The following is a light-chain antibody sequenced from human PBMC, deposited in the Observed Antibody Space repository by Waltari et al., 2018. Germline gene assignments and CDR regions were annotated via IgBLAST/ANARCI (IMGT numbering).Light chain of an antibody. CDR1: SSAIEMNY. CDR2: RNS. CDR3: AAWDDSRSGLYV. J-gene: IGLJ1*01. Sequence: QPVLTQPPSPSGTPGQRVTISCSGSSSAIEMNYVYCFQRLPGTARRLLIYRNSQRPSGVPERFSGSKSGTSASLDIGGRRCDEEADYYCAAWDDSRSGLYVFGTGTKVTVL. V-gene: IGLV1-47*01.